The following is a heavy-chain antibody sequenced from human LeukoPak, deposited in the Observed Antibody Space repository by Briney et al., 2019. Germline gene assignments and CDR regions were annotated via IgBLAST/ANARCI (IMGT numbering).Heavy chain of an antibody. V-gene: IGHV4-39*01. Sequence: PSETLSLTCAVSGGSINSRDYYWGWIRQPPGKGLDWVGSIYYTESTFHHPSLKSRVIISVDTSKNLFSLKLTSVTAADSAIYYWARQTIASVTGYMLFVLWGRGTLVIVSS. CDR2: IYYTEST. D-gene: IGHD2-2*02. J-gene: IGHJ2*01. CDR1: GGSINSRDYY. CDR3: ARQTIASVTGYMLFVL.